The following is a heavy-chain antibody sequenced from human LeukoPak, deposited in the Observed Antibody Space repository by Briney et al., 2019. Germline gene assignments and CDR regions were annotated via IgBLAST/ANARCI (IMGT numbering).Heavy chain of an antibody. Sequence: GALVKVSCKASGSTFTRYYLHWVRQAPGQGLEWMGIINPSGGRTNNAQQFQGRVTMTRDTSTSTVYMQLSSLRSEDTAVYYCARDLAIAAAPYGMDVWGQGTTVTVSS. CDR3: ARDLAIAAAPYGMDV. D-gene: IGHD6-13*01. CDR2: INPSGGRT. CDR1: GSTFTRYY. V-gene: IGHV1-46*01. J-gene: IGHJ6*02.